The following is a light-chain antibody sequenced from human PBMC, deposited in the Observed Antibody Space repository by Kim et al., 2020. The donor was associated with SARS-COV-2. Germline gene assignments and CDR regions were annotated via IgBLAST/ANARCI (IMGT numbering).Light chain of an antibody. CDR3: NSRESSGNHSVV. CDR1: SLRSYY. CDR2: GKN. J-gene: IGLJ2*01. V-gene: IGLV3-19*01. Sequence: SSELTQDPAVSVALGQTVRITCQGDSLRSYYASWYQQKPGQAPVLVIYGKNNRPSGIPDRFSGSSSGNTASLTITGAQPEDEADYYCNSRESSGNHSVVF.